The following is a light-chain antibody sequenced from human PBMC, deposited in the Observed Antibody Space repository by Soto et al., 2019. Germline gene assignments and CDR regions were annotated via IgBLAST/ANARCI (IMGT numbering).Light chain of an antibody. Sequence: EIVLRQSPATLSLSPGERATLSCRASQSVSRNYLAWYQQKPGQAPMLLLYAASSRATGIPDRFSGSGSGTDFTLTITRLETEYFAVYYCQHYGSSPWTLGHGTKLDIK. CDR2: AAS. CDR3: QHYGSSPWT. J-gene: IGKJ2*02. V-gene: IGKV3-20*01. CDR1: QSVSRNY.